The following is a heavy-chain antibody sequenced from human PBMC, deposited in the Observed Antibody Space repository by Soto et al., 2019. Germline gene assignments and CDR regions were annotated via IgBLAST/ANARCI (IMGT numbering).Heavy chain of an antibody. V-gene: IGHV1-2*02. Sequence: ASVKVSCKASGYTFTGYYMHWVRQARGQGREWMGWINPNSGGTNYAQKFQGRVTMTRDTSISTADMELSRLRSDDTAVYYCARVEWLRFVEMEDYYCDSWGQGTLVTVSS. CDR3: ARVEWLRFVEMEDYYCDS. CDR2: INPNSGGT. D-gene: IGHD5-12*01. CDR1: GYTFTGYY. J-gene: IGHJ4*02.